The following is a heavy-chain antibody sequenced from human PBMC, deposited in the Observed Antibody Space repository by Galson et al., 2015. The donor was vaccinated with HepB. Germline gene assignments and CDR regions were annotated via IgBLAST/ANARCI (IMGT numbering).Heavy chain of an antibody. CDR1: GFTFSSYS. CDR2: ISSSSTI. CDR3: ASLVNNPRIPDIY. J-gene: IGHJ4*02. Sequence: SLRLSCAASGFTFSSYSMNWVRQAPGKGLEWVSYISSSSTIYYADSVKGRFTISRDNAKNSLYLQMNSLRAEDTAVYYCASLVNNPRIPDIYWGQGTLVTVSS. V-gene: IGHV3-48*04. D-gene: IGHD3-9*01.